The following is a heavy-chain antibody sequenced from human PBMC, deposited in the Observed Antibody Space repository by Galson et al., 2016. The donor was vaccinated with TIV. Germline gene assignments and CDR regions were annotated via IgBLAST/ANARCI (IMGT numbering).Heavy chain of an antibody. V-gene: IGHV1-69*13. Sequence: SVKVSCKASGDTFSSFVISWVRQAPGQGLEWMGGIIPLFGEAHYAQKFQGRVTISADESTSTVYMELSGLRSGDTAMYYCAKCRNTAMDTYYYYYGLDVWGLGTTVTVSS. CDR2: IIPLFGEA. CDR1: GDTFSSFV. J-gene: IGHJ6*02. D-gene: IGHD5-18*01. CDR3: AKCRNTAMDTYYYYYGLDV.